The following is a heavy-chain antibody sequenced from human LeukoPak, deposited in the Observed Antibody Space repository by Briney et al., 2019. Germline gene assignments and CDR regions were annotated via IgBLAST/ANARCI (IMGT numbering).Heavy chain of an antibody. V-gene: IGHV1-3*01. CDR2: INAGNGNT. D-gene: IGHD3-16*01. CDR1: GYTFTSYA. J-gene: IGHJ4*02. CDR3: ARVIGWGYYFDY. Sequence: ASVNVSCKASGYTFTSYAMHWVRQAPGQRLEWMGWINAGNGNTKYSQKFQGRVTITRDTSASTAYMELSSLRSEDTAVYYCARVIGWGYYFDYWGQGTLVTVSS.